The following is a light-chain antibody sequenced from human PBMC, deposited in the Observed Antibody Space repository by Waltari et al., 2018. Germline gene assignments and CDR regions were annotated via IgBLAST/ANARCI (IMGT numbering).Light chain of an antibody. CDR3: TSYAGSTLFVI. CDR1: VAPNKF. CDR2: GVS. V-gene: IGLV2-14*03. J-gene: IGLJ2*01. Sequence: QSALTQPAPVSGSPGQSITVHCPGVAPNKFVPWYQQQPGKAPRLIIYGVSERPSGVSHRFSGSKSGSTAYLTISGLQAEDEANYFCTSYAGSTLFVIFGGGTKLTVL.